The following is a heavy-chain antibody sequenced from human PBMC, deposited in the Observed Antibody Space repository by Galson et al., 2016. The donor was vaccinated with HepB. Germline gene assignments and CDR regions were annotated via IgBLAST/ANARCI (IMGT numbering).Heavy chain of an antibody. CDR2: IIPGSGTA. V-gene: IGHV1-69*13. Sequence: SVKVSCKASGDTFSSSAISWVRQAPGQGLEWMGGIIPGSGTANYAQKFQGRVTITADESRSTAYMELSSLRPEDTAVYYCASGFTLVRGVPSLFYGMDVWGPGTTVTVSS. D-gene: IGHD3-10*01. CDR1: GDTFSSSA. CDR3: ASGFTLVRGVPSLFYGMDV. J-gene: IGHJ6*02.